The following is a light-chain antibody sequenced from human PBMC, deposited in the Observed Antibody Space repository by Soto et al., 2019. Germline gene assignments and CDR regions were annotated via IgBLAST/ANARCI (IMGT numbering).Light chain of an antibody. J-gene: IGKJ1*01. Sequence: ERVMTQSQATLSVSPGDRATLSCRASQSVGSNLAWYQQKPGQVPRLLIYYASTRATGIPARFSGSGSGTQCTLTITSLQSEDFAVYYCQQYNNWPGTFGQGTKVEIK. CDR3: QQYNNWPGT. CDR2: YAS. CDR1: QSVGSN. V-gene: IGKV3-15*01.